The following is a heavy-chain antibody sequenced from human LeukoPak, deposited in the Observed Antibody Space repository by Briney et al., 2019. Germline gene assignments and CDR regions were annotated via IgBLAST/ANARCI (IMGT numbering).Heavy chain of an antibody. CDR2: ISSSSYT. CDR3: ARFGSSWYGWFDP. V-gene: IGHV3-11*03. CDR1: GFTFSDYY. Sequence: GGSLRLSCAASGFTFSDYYMSWIRQAPGKGLEWVSYISSSSYTNYADSVKGRFTISRDNAKNSLYLQMNSLRAEDTAVYYCARFGSSWYGWFDPWGQGTLVTVSS. J-gene: IGHJ5*02. D-gene: IGHD6-13*01.